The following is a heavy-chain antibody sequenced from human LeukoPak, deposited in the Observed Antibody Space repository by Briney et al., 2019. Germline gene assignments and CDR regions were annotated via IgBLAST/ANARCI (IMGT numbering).Heavy chain of an antibody. CDR3: VVGDYYDSSGYYRAFQH. CDR2: ISSNGGST. J-gene: IGHJ1*01. Sequence: GGSLRLSCSGSGFTFSSYVMHWVRQAPGKGLEYVSAISSNGGSTYYADSVKGRFTISRDNSKNTLYPQMSSLRAEDTAVYYCVVGDYYDSSGYYRAFQHWGQGTLVTVSS. CDR1: GFTFSSYV. D-gene: IGHD3-22*01. V-gene: IGHV3-64D*06.